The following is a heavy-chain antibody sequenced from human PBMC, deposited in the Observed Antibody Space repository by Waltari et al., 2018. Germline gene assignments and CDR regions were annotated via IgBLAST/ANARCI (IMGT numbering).Heavy chain of an antibody. Sequence: QVQLQESGPGLVKPSETLSLTCTVSGGSISRYYWSWIRQPAGTGLEWIGRIYTSGSTNYNPSLKSRVTMSVDTSKNQFSLKLSSVTAADTAVYYCARGGPVVAATSYYYYGMDVWGQGTTVTVSS. V-gene: IGHV4-4*07. D-gene: IGHD2-15*01. J-gene: IGHJ6*02. CDR1: GGSISRYY. CDR2: IYTSGST. CDR3: ARGGPVVAATSYYYYGMDV.